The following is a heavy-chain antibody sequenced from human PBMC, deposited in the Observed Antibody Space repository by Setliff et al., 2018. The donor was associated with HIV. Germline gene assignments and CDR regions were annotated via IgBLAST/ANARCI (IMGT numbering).Heavy chain of an antibody. V-gene: IGHV4-59*12. CDR3: ARAITFGGVIVH. D-gene: IGHD3-16*02. CDR1: GGSISSYF. Sequence: PSETLSLTCTVSGGSISSYFWSWVRQSPGKGLEWIGYNFNSGSTNYNPSLKSRVTISVDMSNNQFSLRLTSVTAADTAVYYCARAITFGGVIVHWGQGTLVTVSS. CDR2: NFNSGST. J-gene: IGHJ4*02.